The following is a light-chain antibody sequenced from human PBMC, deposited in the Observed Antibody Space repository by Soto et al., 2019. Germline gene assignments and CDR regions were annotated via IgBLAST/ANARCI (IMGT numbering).Light chain of an antibody. Sequence: ILLTQSPSSLSASVGDRVTITCRASQGVSSYLAWYQQKPGKAPKLLIYAASTLQSGVPSRFSGSGSGTDFTLTISSLQHEDFATYYCQQLSTYPLTFGGGTKVEIK. CDR1: QGVSSY. J-gene: IGKJ4*01. CDR3: QQLSTYPLT. V-gene: IGKV1-9*01. CDR2: AAS.